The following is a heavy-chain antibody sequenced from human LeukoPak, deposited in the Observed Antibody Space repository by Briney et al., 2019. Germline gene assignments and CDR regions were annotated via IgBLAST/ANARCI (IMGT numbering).Heavy chain of an antibody. CDR3: AREALAGNSFDY. V-gene: IGHV1-69*06. Sequence: ATVNVSCTASGGTFSSCAISWVRQAPGQGLEWMGGIIPIFGTANYAQTFQGRVTITADKSTSTAYMELSTLTAEDTAVYYCAREALAGNSFDYWGQGTLVTVSS. CDR2: IIPIFGTA. CDR1: GGTFSSCA. D-gene: IGHD6-19*01. J-gene: IGHJ4*02.